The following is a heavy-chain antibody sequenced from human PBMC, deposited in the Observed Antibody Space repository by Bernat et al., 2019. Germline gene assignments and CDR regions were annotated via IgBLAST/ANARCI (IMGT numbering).Heavy chain of an antibody. CDR2: ISYDGSNK. CDR3: AKNPRGIAVDGTVYYYYGMDV. J-gene: IGHJ6*02. D-gene: IGHD6-19*01. V-gene: IGHV3-30*18. CDR1: GFTFSSYG. Sequence: QVQLVESGGGVVQPGRSLRLSCAASGFTFSSYGMHWVRQAPGKGLEWVAVISYDGSNKYYADSVKGRFTISRDNSKNTLYLQMNSLRAEDTAVYYCAKNPRGIAVDGTVYYYYGMDVWGQGTTVTVSS.